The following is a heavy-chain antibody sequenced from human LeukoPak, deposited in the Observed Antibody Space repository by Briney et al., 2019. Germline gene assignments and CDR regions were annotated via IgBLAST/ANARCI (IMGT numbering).Heavy chain of an antibody. J-gene: IGHJ4*02. Sequence: SETLSLTCTVSGVSISSSSYYWGWIRQPPGKGLEWIGSIYYSESTYYNPSLKSRVTISVDTSKNLFSLKLSSVTAADTAVYYCARPLVATITIFDYWGQGTLVTVSS. V-gene: IGHV4-39*01. CDR1: GVSISSSSYY. D-gene: IGHD5-12*01. CDR3: ARPLVATITIFDY. CDR2: IYYSEST.